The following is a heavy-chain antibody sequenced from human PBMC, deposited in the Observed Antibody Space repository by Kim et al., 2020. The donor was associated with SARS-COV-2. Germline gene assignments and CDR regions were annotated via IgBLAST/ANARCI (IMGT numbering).Heavy chain of an antibody. CDR3: ARGLDSGYAWFDP. V-gene: IGHV4-31*03. CDR1: GGSISSGGYY. D-gene: IGHD5-12*01. CDR2: IYYSGST. J-gene: IGHJ5*02. Sequence: SETLSLTCTVSGGSISSGGYYWSWIRQHPGKGLEWIGYIYYSGSTYYNPSLKSRVTISVDTSKNQFSLKLSSVTAADTAVYYCARGLDSGYAWFDPWGQGTLVTVSS.